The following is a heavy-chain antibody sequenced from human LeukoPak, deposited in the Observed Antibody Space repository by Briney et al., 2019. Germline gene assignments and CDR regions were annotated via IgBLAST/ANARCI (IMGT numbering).Heavy chain of an antibody. V-gene: IGHV4-59*01. D-gene: IGHD2-21*01. J-gene: IGHJ3*02. CDR1: GGSISSYY. CDR3: ARGAFSVIRSQRGVAFDI. CDR2: IYYSGST. Sequence: PSETLSLTCTVSGGSISSYYWSWIRQPPGKGLEWIGYIYYSGSTNYNPSLKGRVTISVDTSKNQFSLKLSSVTAADTAVYYCARGAFSVIRSQRGVAFDIWGQGTMVTVSS.